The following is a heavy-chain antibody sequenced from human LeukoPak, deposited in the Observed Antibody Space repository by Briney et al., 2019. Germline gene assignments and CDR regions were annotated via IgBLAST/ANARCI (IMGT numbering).Heavy chain of an antibody. Sequence: PSETLSVTCAVYGGSFTDYNWTWLRQSPEKGLEWIGEINDSGTTHYNPSLKSRVTISVDTAKHQFSLRMGSLTAADTAVYYCARGLDLEGLDYWGQGTLVTVSS. CDR2: INDSGTT. J-gene: IGHJ4*02. CDR3: ARGLDLEGLDY. D-gene: IGHD1-1*01. V-gene: IGHV4-34*01. CDR1: GGSFTDYN.